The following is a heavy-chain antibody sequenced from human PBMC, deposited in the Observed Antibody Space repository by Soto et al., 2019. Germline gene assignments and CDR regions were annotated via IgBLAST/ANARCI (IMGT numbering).Heavy chain of an antibody. CDR3: ARRTMSTGKNRFDP. Sequence: QVQLVQSGAEVKKPGASVKVSCKASGYTFTSYDINWVRQATGQGLEWMGWMNPNSGNTGYAQKFQGRVTMTRNTSIGTAYMELSSLRSEDTAVYYCARRTMSTGKNRFDPWGQGTLVTVSS. J-gene: IGHJ5*02. D-gene: IGHD3-3*01. V-gene: IGHV1-8*01. CDR1: GYTFTSYD. CDR2: MNPNSGNT.